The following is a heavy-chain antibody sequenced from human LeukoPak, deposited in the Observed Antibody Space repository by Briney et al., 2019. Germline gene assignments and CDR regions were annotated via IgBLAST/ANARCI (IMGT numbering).Heavy chain of an antibody. CDR3: AKSPHYGGNPPRHNFDY. CDR2: IRYDGSDT. V-gene: IGHV3-30*02. Sequence: GGSLRLSCAASGFTFSSYWMSWIRQAPGKGLEWVTFIRYDGSDTYYADSVKGRFTISRDNSKNTLYLQMSNLKTEDTAVYYCAKSPHYGGNPPRHNFDYWGQGTLVTVSS. J-gene: IGHJ4*02. CDR1: GFTFSSYW. D-gene: IGHD4-23*01.